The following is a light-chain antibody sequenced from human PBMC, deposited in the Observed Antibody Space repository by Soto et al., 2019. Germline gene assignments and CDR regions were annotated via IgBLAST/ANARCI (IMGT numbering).Light chain of an antibody. Sequence: IQVTQSPSSLSASVGDRVTITCRASQGISSYLGWYQQKPGKAPNLLIYDASTLHSGVPSRFSGGGSGTDFTLTISSXQPEDFETYYCQQVNVYPSTFGGGTKVDIK. CDR1: QGISSY. J-gene: IGKJ4*01. CDR2: DAS. V-gene: IGKV1-9*01. CDR3: QQVNVYPST.